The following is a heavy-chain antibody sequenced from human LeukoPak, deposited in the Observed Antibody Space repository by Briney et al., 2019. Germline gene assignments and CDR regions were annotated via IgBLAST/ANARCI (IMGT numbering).Heavy chain of an antibody. Sequence: GASVKVSCKASGYTFTSYAMNWVRQAPGQGLEWMGWIYPNSGGTNYAQKFQGRVTMTRDTSISTAYMELNRLRSDDTAVYYCATGGSGSYYNQNYYYYYMDVWGKGTTVTVSS. CDR3: ATGGSGSYYNQNYYYYYMDV. CDR2: IYPNSGGT. V-gene: IGHV1-2*02. J-gene: IGHJ6*03. D-gene: IGHD3-10*01. CDR1: GYTFTSYA.